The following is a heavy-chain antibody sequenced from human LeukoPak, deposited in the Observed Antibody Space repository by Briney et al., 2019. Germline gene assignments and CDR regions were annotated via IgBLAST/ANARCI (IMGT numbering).Heavy chain of an antibody. CDR2: INEDGSTT. D-gene: IGHD1-14*01. J-gene: IGHJ6*02. V-gene: IGHV3-74*01. CDR1: GFTFSSNW. Sequence: GGSLRLSCAASGFTFSSNWMHWVRQAPGKGLVWVSRINEDGSTTNYADSVKGRSTIFRDNAKNTLYLQMNSLRAEDTAVYYCARSDGARYHHGMDVWGQGTTVTVSS. CDR3: ARSDGARYHHGMDV.